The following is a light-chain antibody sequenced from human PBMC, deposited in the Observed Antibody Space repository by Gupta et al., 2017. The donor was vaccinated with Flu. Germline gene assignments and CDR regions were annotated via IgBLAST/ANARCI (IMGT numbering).Light chain of an antibody. CDR1: QSLLHRNGFNY. CDR3: MQALEIPIT. CDR2: LGS. V-gene: IGKV2-28*01. J-gene: IGKJ5*01. Sequence: VTPGEPATIFCRSNQSLLHRNGFNYLDWYLRKPGQSPQLQIYLGSNRAPGVPDRFSGSGSGSDFTLKISRVEAEDVGIYYCMQALEIPITFGQGTXLEIK.